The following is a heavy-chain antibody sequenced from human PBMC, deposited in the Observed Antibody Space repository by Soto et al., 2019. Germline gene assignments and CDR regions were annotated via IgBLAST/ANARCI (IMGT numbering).Heavy chain of an antibody. CDR3: ARGGTDTATDIDYYGMDV. CDR2: INAGNGNT. J-gene: IGHJ6*02. V-gene: IGHV1-3*01. D-gene: IGHD5-18*01. CDR1: GYTFTSYA. Sequence: ASVKVSCKASGYTFTSYAMHWVRQAPGQRLEWMGWINAGNGNTKYSQKFQGRVTITRDTSASTAYMELSSLRSEDTAVYYCARGGTDTATDIDYYGMDVWGQGTTVTVSS.